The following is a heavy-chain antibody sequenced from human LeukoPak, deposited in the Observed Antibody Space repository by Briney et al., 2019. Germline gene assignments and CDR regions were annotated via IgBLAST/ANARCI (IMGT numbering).Heavy chain of an antibody. Sequence: GGSLRLSCAASGFTFSGSAMHWVRQASGKGLEWVGRIRSKANSYATAYAASVKGRFTISRDDSKNTAYLQMNSLKTEDTAVYYCTKVYSSSWYYMDVWGKGTTVTVSS. J-gene: IGHJ6*03. CDR2: IRSKANSYAT. CDR1: GFTFSGSA. V-gene: IGHV3-73*01. D-gene: IGHD6-13*01. CDR3: TKVYSSSWYYMDV.